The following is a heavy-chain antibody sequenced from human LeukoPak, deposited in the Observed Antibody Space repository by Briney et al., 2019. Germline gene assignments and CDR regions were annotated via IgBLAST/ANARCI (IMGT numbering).Heavy chain of an antibody. CDR2: INPNSGGT. V-gene: IGHV1-2*02. J-gene: IGHJ4*02. CDR1: GYTFTGYS. CDR3: ARLLPPGTEVYFDY. D-gene: IGHD2-15*01. Sequence: ASVRVSCTASGYTFTGYSMHWVRQAPGQGLERMGWINPNSGGTNYAQKFQGRVTMTRNTSISTAYMELSSLRSEDTAVYYCARLLPPGTEVYFDYWGQGTLVTVSS.